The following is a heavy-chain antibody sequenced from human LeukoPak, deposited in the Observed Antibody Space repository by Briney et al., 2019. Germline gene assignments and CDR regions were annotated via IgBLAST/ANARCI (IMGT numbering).Heavy chain of an antibody. D-gene: IGHD5-18*01. V-gene: IGHV4-59*01. CDR3: ARESDTAMVD. Sequence: SETLSLTCTVSGGSISSSYWSWIRQPPGKGLEWIGYIYYSGSTNYNPSLKSRVTISVDTSKNQFSLKLSSVTAADTAVYYCARESDTAMVDWGQGTLVTVSS. CDR1: GGSISSSY. J-gene: IGHJ4*02. CDR2: IYYSGST.